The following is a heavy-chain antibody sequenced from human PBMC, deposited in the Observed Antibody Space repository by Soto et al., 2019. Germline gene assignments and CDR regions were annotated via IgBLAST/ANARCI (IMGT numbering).Heavy chain of an antibody. J-gene: IGHJ6*02. Sequence: SETLSLTCAVSGGSISSGGYSWSWIRQPQGKGLEWIGYIYHSGSTYYNPSLKSRVTISVDRSKNQFSLKLSSVTAADTAVYYCARSQITIFGVSNGMDVWGQGATVTVSS. CDR2: IYHSGST. V-gene: IGHV4-30-2*01. CDR3: ARSQITIFGVSNGMDV. CDR1: GGSISSGGYS. D-gene: IGHD3-3*01.